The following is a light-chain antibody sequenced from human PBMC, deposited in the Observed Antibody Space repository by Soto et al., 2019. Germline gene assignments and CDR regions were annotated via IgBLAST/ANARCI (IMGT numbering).Light chain of an antibody. V-gene: IGKV3-15*01. CDR2: RAS. CDR3: QHYNNWPPWT. Sequence: EIVMTQSPATLSVSPGERATLSCRASQSVSSNLAWYQQKPGQPPRLLIYRASTRATGIPARFSGSGSGTEFTLTISSLQSEDFAVYYCQHYNNWPPWTFGRGTKVEIK. CDR1: QSVSSN. J-gene: IGKJ1*01.